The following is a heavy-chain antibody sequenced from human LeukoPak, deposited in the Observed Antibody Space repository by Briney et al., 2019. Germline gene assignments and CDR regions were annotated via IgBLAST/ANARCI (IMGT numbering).Heavy chain of an antibody. D-gene: IGHD4-11*01. V-gene: IGHV3-48*01. CDR2: ISTSSRTI. CDR3: ARGRRDYSNYEGTLEY. CDR1: GFTFSSYT. Sequence: PGGSLGLSCAASGFTFSSYTMDWVRQAPGKGLEWVAYISTSSRTIYYADSAKGRFTISRDDAKNSLSLHMDSLRAEDTAVYYCARGRRDYSNYEGTLEYWGQGTLVTVSS. J-gene: IGHJ4*02.